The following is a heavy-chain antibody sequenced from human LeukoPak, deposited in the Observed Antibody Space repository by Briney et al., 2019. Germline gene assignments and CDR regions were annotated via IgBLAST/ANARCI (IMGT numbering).Heavy chain of an antibody. J-gene: IGHJ5*02. CDR3: ARALPHRRLMDTTMEQHWFDP. D-gene: IGHD5-18*01. CDR1: GYIFTSYF. V-gene: IGHV1-46*01. CDR2: INPSGGST. Sequence: ASVKVSCKASGYIFTSYFMHWVRQAPGQELEWMGLINPSGGSTRHAQKFQGRVTMTRDTSTSTVYMELSSLRSEDTAVYYCARALPHRRLMDTTMEQHWFDPWGQGTLVTVSS.